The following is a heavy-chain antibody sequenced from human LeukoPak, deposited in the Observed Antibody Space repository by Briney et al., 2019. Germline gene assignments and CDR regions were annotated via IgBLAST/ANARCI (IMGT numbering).Heavy chain of an antibody. CDR2: IIPIFGTA. CDR3: ARGEILYYGSNY. J-gene: IGHJ4*02. D-gene: IGHD3-10*01. CDR1: GGTFSSYA. Sequence: GASVKVSCKASGGTFSSYAISWVRQAPGQGLEWMGGIIPIFGTANYAQKFQGRVTITADKSTSTAYMELSSLRSEDTAVYYRARGEILYYGSNYWGQGTLVTVSS. V-gene: IGHV1-69*06.